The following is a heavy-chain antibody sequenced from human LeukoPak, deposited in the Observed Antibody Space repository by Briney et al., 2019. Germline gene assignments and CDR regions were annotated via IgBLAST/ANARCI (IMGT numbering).Heavy chain of an antibody. D-gene: IGHD6-19*01. CDR2: ISSSGSTI. CDR1: GFTFSSYE. J-gene: IGHJ4*02. CDR3: AREAAVAGTAGGY. V-gene: IGHV3-48*03. Sequence: TGGSLRLSCAASGFTFSSYEMNWVRQAPGKGLEWVSYISSSGSTIYYADSVKGRFTISRDNAKNSLYLQMNSLRAEYTAVYYCAREAAVAGTAGGYWGQGTLVTVSS.